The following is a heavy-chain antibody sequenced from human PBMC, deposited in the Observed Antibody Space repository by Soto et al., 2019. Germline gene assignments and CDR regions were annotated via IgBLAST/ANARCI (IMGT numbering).Heavy chain of an antibody. J-gene: IGHJ3*02. Sequence: SETLSLTCTVSGGSISSYYWSWIRQPPGKGLEWIGYIYYSGSTNYNPSLKSRVTISVDTSKNQFSLKLSSVTAADTAVYYCATYGSGIDAFDIWGQGKMVTVSS. CDR3: ATYGSGIDAFDI. V-gene: IGHV4-59*01. CDR2: IYYSGST. CDR1: GGSISSYY. D-gene: IGHD3-10*01.